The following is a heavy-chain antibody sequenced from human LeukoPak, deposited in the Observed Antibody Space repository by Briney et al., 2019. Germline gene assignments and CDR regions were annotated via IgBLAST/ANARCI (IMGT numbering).Heavy chain of an antibody. CDR3: ARMYCSSTSCSRSSLVPPYFDY. V-gene: IGHV1-69*01. CDR2: IMPIFGTA. Sequence: SVKVSCKPSGGTLSSYAISWVRQAPGPGLEWIGGIMPIFGTANYAQTFQGRVTITADESTSTAYMELISLRSDDTAVYYCARMYCSSTSCSRSSLVPPYFDYWGQGTLVTVPS. CDR1: GGTLSSYA. J-gene: IGHJ4*02. D-gene: IGHD2-2*01.